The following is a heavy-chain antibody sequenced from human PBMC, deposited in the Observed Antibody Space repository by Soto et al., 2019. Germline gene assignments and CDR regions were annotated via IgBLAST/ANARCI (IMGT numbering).Heavy chain of an antibody. CDR2: IYYSGST. Sequence: SETLSLTCTVSGGSISSYYWSWIRQPPGKGLEWIGYIYYSGSTNYNPSLKSRVTISVDTSKNQFSLKLSSVTAADTAVYYCARTYSSSSHSPVNWFDPWGQGTLVTVSS. V-gene: IGHV4-59*01. CDR1: GGSISSYY. D-gene: IGHD6-6*01. CDR3: ARTYSSSSHSPVNWFDP. J-gene: IGHJ5*02.